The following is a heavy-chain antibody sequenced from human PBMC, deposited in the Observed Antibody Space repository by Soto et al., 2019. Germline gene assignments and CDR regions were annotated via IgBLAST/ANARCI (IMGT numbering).Heavy chain of an antibody. D-gene: IGHD6-19*01. CDR3: ARAPYSSGWWGLDY. V-gene: IGHV3-74*01. CDR1: GLTFSSYW. CDR2: ISTDGSVT. Sequence: EVQLVESGGGLVQPGGSLRLSCAASGLTFSSYWMHWVRQAPGNGLVWVSRISTDGSVTTYADYVKGRFAISRDNAKNTPYLKMTTLRTEDTAVYYCARAPYSSGWWGLDYWGQGTLVTVSS. J-gene: IGHJ4*02.